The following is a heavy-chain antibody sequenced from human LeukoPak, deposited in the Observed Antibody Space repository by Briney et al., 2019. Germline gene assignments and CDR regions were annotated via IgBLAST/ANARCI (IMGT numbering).Heavy chain of an antibody. CDR1: GFTFSSYS. D-gene: IGHD4-23*01. CDR2: ISSSSSTR. Sequence: GGSLRLSCAASGFTFSSYSMNWVRQAPGKGLEWVSHISSSSSTRYYADSVKGRFTLSRDNAKNSLYLQMNNLRAEDTAVYYCAKPTTVLTSYYFDYWGQGTLVTVSS. J-gene: IGHJ4*02. CDR3: AKPTTVLTSYYFDY. V-gene: IGHV3-48*01.